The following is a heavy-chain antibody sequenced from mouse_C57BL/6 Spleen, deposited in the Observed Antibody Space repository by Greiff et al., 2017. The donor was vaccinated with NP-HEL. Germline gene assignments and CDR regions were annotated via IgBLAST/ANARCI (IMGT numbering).Heavy chain of an antibody. V-gene: IGHV5-9-1*02. CDR1: GFTFSSYA. J-gene: IGHJ1*03. CDR2: ISSGGDYI. CDR3: TRDPGITTVPRYFDV. D-gene: IGHD1-1*01. Sequence: EVQGVESGEGLVKPGGSLKLSCAASGFTFSSYAMSWVRQTPEKRLEWVAYISSGGDYIYYADTVKGRFTISRDNARNTLYLQMSSLKSEDTAMYYCTRDPGITTVPRYFDVWGTGTTVTVSS.